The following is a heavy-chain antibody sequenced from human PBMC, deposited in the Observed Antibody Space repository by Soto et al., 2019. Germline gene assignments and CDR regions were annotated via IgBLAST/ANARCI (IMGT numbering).Heavy chain of an antibody. D-gene: IGHD2-2*01. J-gene: IGHJ6*03. Sequence: GGSLRLSCAASGFTFSTYSMNWVRQAPGKGLEWVSYISSGSSTIYYADSVKGRFIISRDNAKNSLYLQMDSLRAEDTAVYYATRSAYMDVWGTGTTVTVS. CDR1: GFTFSTYS. CDR3: TRSAYMDV. CDR2: ISSGSSTI. V-gene: IGHV3-48*01.